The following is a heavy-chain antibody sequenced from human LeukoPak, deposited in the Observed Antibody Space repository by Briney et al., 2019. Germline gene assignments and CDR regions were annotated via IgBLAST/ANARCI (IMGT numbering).Heavy chain of an antibody. CDR1: GGSLSGYY. CDR2: INHSGST. Sequence: PSETLSLTCAVYGGSLSGYYWSWIRQPPGKGLEWIGEINHSGSTNYNPSLKSRVTISVDTSKNQFSLKLSSVTAADTAVYYCARGPDIVVVPAAKRDAFDIWGQGTMVTVSS. V-gene: IGHV4-34*01. D-gene: IGHD2-2*01. J-gene: IGHJ3*02. CDR3: ARGPDIVVVPAAKRDAFDI.